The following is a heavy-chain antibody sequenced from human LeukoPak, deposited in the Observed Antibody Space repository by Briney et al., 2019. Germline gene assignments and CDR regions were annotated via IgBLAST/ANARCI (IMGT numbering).Heavy chain of an antibody. CDR1: GFTFSSYA. CDR2: ISGSGGST. Sequence: PGGSLRLSCAASGFTFSSYAMSWVRQAPGKGLEWVSAISGSGGSTYYADSVKGRFTISRDNSKNTLYLQMNSLRAEDTAVYYCAKERITMIVVVITTAFDNWGQGTLVTVSS. J-gene: IGHJ4*02. CDR3: AKERITMIVVVITTAFDN. V-gene: IGHV3-23*01. D-gene: IGHD3-22*01.